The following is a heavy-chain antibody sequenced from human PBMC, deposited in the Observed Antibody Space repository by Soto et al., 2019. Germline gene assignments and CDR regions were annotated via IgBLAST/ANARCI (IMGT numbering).Heavy chain of an antibody. CDR2: INPNSGGT. CDR3: AREYSSGRRFDY. CDR1: GYTFTGYY. V-gene: IGHV1-2*04. D-gene: IGHD6-19*01. J-gene: IGHJ4*02. Sequence: QVQLVQSGAEVKKPGASVKVSCKASGYTFTGYYMHWVRQAPGQGLEWMGWINPNSGGTNYAQKFQGWVTMTRDKSISTAYMELSRLRYDDTAVYYCAREYSSGRRFDYWGQGILVTVSS.